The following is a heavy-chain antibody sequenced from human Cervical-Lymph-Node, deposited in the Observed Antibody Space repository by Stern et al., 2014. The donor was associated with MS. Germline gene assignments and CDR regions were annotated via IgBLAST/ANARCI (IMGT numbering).Heavy chain of an antibody. D-gene: IGHD3-3*01. Sequence: VQLVQSGSELKKPGASVKVSCKASGYTFTSYAMNWVRQAPGQGLEWMGWINTNTGNPTYAQGFTGRFVFSLDTSVSTAYLPISSLKAEDTAVYYCARDRPDYDFWSGYSTHFDYWGQGTLVTVSS. CDR1: GYTFTSYA. CDR2: INTNTGNP. CDR3: ARDRPDYDFWSGYSTHFDY. V-gene: IGHV7-4-1*02. J-gene: IGHJ4*02.